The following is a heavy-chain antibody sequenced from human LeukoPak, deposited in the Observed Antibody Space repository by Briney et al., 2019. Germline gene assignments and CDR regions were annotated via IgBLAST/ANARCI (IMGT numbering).Heavy chain of an antibody. V-gene: IGHV4-59*08. CDR3: AGKAAYSMDV. Sequence: PSETLSLTCTVSGGSISSYYWSWIRQPPGKGLEWIGYIYSSGSTNYNPSLKSRVTISVDTSKNPFSLKLSSVTAADTAVYYCAGKAAYSMDVWGKGTTVTVSS. D-gene: IGHD6-25*01. J-gene: IGHJ6*03. CDR1: GGSISSYY. CDR2: IYSSGST.